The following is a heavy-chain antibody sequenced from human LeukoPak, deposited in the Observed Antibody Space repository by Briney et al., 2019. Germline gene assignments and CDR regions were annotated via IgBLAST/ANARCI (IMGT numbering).Heavy chain of an antibody. CDR2: IRYDGSNK. CDR3: AKKMGYGDRKFDY. Sequence: GGSLRLSCAASGFTFSSYGMHWVRQAPGKGLEWVAFIRYDGSNKYYADSVKGRFTISRDNSKNTLYLQMNSPRAEDTAVYYCAKKMGYGDRKFDYWGQGTLVTVSS. D-gene: IGHD4-17*01. J-gene: IGHJ4*02. CDR1: GFTFSSYG. V-gene: IGHV3-30*02.